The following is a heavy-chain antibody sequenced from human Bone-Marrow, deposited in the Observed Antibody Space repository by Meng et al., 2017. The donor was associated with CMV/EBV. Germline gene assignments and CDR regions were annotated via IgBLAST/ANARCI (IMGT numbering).Heavy chain of an antibody. CDR1: GFTFSSYA. CDR3: ARDFYSVFDY. V-gene: IGHV3-30*04. J-gene: IGHJ4*02. D-gene: IGHD2/OR15-2a*01. CDR2: ISYDGSNK. Sequence: GESLKISCAASGFTFSSYAMHWVRQAPGKGLEWVAVISYDGSNKYYADSVKGRFTISRDNSKNTLYLQMNSLRAEDTAVYYCARDFYSVFDYWGQGMLVTVSS.